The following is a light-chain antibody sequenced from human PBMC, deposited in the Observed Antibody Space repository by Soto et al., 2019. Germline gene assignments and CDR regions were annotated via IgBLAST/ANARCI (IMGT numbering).Light chain of an antibody. V-gene: IGLV2-14*01. J-gene: IGLJ1*01. CDR2: DVR. CDR3: SSYTSSSTNV. CDR1: SSDVGGYNY. Sequence: QSVLTQPASVSGSPGQSITISCTGTSSDVGGYNYVSWYQQHPGKAPKLMIYDVRNRPSGVSNRFSGSKSGNTASLTISGLQAEDEADYYCSSYTSSSTNVFGTGTRSPS.